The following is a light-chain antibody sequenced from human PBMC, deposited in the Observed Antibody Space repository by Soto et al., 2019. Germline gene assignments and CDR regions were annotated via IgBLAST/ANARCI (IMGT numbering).Light chain of an antibody. J-gene: IGKJ1*01. CDR2: WAS. V-gene: IGKV4-1*01. Sequence: DIVMTQSPDSLAVSLGERATINCKSSQSVLYNSNNKNYLTWYQQKPGQPPKLLFYWASTRESGVPDRFSGSGSETDFTLTISSLQAEDVAVYYCQQYYNTPWTFGQGTKVEIK. CDR1: QSVLYNSNNKNY. CDR3: QQYYNTPWT.